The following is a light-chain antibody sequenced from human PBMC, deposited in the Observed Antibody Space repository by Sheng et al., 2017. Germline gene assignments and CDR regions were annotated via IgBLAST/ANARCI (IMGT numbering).Light chain of an antibody. Sequence: IQLTQSPSSLSASVGDRVSITCRASQSVSTWLAWYQQKPGKAPKLLIYKASTLQSGVPSRFSGSGSGTDFTLTISSLQPEDFATYYCQQYNSYPWTFGQGTKVEIK. J-gene: IGKJ1*01. CDR3: QQYNSYPWT. CDR2: KAS. V-gene: IGKV1-5*03. CDR1: QSVSTW.